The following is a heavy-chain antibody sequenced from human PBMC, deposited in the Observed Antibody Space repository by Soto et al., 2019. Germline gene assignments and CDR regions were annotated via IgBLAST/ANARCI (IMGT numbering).Heavy chain of an antibody. Sequence: SETLSLTCTVSGGSISSYYWSWIRQPPGKGLEWIGYIYYSGSTNYNPSLKSRVTISVDTSKNQFSLKLSSVTAADTAVYYCARGVELPAFDIWGQGTMVTGSS. CDR2: IYYSGST. CDR1: GGSISSYY. CDR3: ARGVELPAFDI. J-gene: IGHJ3*02. D-gene: IGHD1-26*01. V-gene: IGHV4-59*01.